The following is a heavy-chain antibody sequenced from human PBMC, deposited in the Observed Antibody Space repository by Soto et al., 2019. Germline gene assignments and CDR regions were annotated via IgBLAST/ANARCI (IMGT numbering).Heavy chain of an antibody. J-gene: IGHJ2*01. Sequence: GESLKISCKGSGYTFTSYAMHWVRQAPGQRLEWMGWINAGNGNTKYSQKFQGRVTITRDTSASTAYMELSSLRSEDTAVYYCAREGYVSIGYSGGAYCYFVLRGRGPLVTAPQ. CDR3: AREGYVSIGYSGGAYCYFVL. D-gene: IGHD3-22*01. CDR1: GYTFTSYA. CDR2: INAGNGNT. V-gene: IGHV1-3*01.